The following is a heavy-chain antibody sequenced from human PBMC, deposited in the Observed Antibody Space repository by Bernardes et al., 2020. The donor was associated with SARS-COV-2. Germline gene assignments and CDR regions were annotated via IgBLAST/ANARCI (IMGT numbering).Heavy chain of an antibody. Sequence: TLSLTCTVSGGSISSSNYYWGWIRQAPGKGLEWIGYIYYSGSTNYNPSLKSRVTISVDTSKNQFSLKLSSVTAADTAVYYCARSMGPYFDYWGQGTLVTVSS. J-gene: IGHJ4*02. D-gene: IGHD2-21*01. CDR1: GGSISSSNYY. CDR2: IYYSGST. V-gene: IGHV4-61*05. CDR3: ARSMGPYFDY.